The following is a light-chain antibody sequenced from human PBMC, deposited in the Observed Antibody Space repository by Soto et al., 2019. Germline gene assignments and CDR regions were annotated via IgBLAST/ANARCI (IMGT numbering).Light chain of an antibody. J-gene: IGLJ1*01. V-gene: IGLV2-14*03. CDR1: TSDVGGYNY. CDR3: SSYTSSSTPLYV. Sequence: SALTQAASLFWAPGQAITTFRPGTTSDVGGYNYVSWYQQHPGRAPKLLIYDVSTRPTGVSNRFSGSKSGNTASLTISGLQAEDEADYYCSSYTSSSTPLYVFGTGTKVT. CDR2: DVS.